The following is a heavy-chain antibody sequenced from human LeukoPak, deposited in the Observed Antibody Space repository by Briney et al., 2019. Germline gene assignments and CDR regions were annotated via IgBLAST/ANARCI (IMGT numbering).Heavy chain of an antibody. Sequence: PGGSLRLSCAASGFTVSSNYMSWVRQAPGKGLEWVSVIYSGGSTYYADSVKGRFTISRDNSKNTLYLQMNSLRAEDTAVYYCARDGRYYYYGMDVWGQGATVTVSS. J-gene: IGHJ6*02. CDR3: ARDGRYYYYGMDV. V-gene: IGHV3-53*01. CDR2: IYSGGST. CDR1: GFTVSSNY. D-gene: IGHD2-15*01.